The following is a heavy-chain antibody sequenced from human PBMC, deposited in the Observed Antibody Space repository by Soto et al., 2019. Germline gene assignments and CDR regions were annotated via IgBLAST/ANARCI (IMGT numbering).Heavy chain of an antibody. CDR3: ARVDGYTYPNDY. J-gene: IGHJ4*02. D-gene: IGHD5-12*01. CDR1: GFAFSSFG. Sequence: PGGSLRLSCSASGFAFSSFGMIWVRQAPGKGLEWVSSITSGSDYIYYADSMKGRFTVSRDNAKNSLYLQMNSLRGEDTAVYYCARVDGYTYPNDYWGQGTLVTVSS. V-gene: IGHV3-21*01. CDR2: ITSGSDYI.